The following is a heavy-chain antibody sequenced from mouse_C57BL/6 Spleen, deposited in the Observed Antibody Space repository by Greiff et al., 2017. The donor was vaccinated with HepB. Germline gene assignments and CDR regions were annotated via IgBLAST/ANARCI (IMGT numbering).Heavy chain of an antibody. CDR3: ARVWSNYPHYYAMDY. CDR2: INPHNGGT. CDR1: GYTFTDYN. D-gene: IGHD2-5*01. V-gene: IGHV1-22*01. J-gene: IGHJ4*01. Sequence: VQLQQSGPELVKPGASVKMSCKASGYTFTDYNMHWVKQSHGKSLEWIGYINPHNGGTSYNQKFKGKAKLTVNKSSSTAYMELRSLTSEDSAVYDCARVWSNYPHYYAMDYWGQGTSVTVSS.